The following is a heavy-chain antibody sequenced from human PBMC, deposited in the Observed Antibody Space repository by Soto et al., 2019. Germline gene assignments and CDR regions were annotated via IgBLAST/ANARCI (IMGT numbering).Heavy chain of an antibody. D-gene: IGHD2-21*02. CDR3: ARGGGIVVVTAPYDH. J-gene: IGHJ4*02. V-gene: IGHV4-59*08. CDR1: GGSISRYY. CDR2: IYYSGST. Sequence: SETLSLTCTVSGGSISRYYWSWSRQPPGKGLEWIGYIYYSGSTNYNPSLKSRVTISVDTSKNQFSLKLSSVTAADTAVYYCARGGGIVVVTAPYDHWGQGTLVTVSS.